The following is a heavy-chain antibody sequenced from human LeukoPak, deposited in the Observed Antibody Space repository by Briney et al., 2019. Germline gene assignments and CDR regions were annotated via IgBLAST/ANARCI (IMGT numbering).Heavy chain of an antibody. CDR1: GGSFSGYY. J-gene: IGHJ6*03. CDR3: ASQGHHGKIVGTTLSYFYMDV. V-gene: IGHV4-34*01. Sequence: SETLSLTCAVYGGSFSGYYWSWLRQPPGKGLEWIGEINHSGSTNYNPPLTSRVTISVDTSKNQFSLKLSSVTGADTAFYYCASQGHHGKIVGTTLSYFYMDVWGKGTTVTVSS. D-gene: IGHD1-26*01. CDR2: INHSGST.